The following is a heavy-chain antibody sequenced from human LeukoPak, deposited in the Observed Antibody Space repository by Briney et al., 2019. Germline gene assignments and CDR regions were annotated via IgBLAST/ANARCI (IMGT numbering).Heavy chain of an antibody. V-gene: IGHV1-69*05. D-gene: IGHD1-14*01. CDR2: IIPIFGTA. J-gene: IGHJ3*02. CDR3: ARNREHDAFDI. Sequence: SVKVSCKASGGTFSSYAISWVRQAPRQGLEWMGGIIPIFGTANYAQKFQGRVTITTDESMSIAYMELSSLRSEDTAVYYCARNREHDAFDIWGQGTMVTVSS. CDR1: GGTFSSYA.